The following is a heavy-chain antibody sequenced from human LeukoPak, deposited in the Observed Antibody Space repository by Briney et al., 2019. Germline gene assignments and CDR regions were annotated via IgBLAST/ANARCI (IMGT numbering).Heavy chain of an antibody. J-gene: IGHJ4*02. CDR1: GFTFSSYG. CDR3: AKLGIPFDY. Sequence: HPGGSLRLSCAASGFTFSSYGMHWVRQAPGKGLEWVAVISYDGSNKYYADFVKGRFTISRDNSKNTLYLQMNSLRAEDTAVYYCAKLGIPFDYWGQGTLVTVSS. CDR2: ISYDGSNK. D-gene: IGHD7-27*01. V-gene: IGHV3-30*18.